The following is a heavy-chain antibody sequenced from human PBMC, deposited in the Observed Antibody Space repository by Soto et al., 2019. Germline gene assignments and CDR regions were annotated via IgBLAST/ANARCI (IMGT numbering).Heavy chain of an antibody. Sequence: SETLSLTCTVSGGSISSYYWSWIRQPPGKGLEWIGYIYYSGSTNYNPSLKSRVTISVDTSKNQFSLKLSSVTAADTAVYYCARTGDYCSGGSCYFMDVWGKGTTVTVSS. CDR3: ARTGDYCSGGSCYFMDV. D-gene: IGHD2-15*01. CDR1: GGSISSYY. J-gene: IGHJ6*03. V-gene: IGHV4-59*08. CDR2: IYYSGST.